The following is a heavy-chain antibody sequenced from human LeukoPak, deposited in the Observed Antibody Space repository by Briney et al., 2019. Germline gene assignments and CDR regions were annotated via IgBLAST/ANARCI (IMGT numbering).Heavy chain of an antibody. J-gene: IGHJ4*02. V-gene: IGHV1-2*02. CDR1: GYTFTGYY. CDR2: INPNSGGT. Sequence: ASVKVSCKASGYTFTGYYTHWVRQAPGQGLEWMGWINPNSGGTNYAQKFQGRVTMTRDTSISTAYMELSRLRSDDTAVYYCAREGVGYSSGWYPGFDYWGQGTLVTVSS. CDR3: AREGVGYSSGWYPGFDY. D-gene: IGHD6-19*01.